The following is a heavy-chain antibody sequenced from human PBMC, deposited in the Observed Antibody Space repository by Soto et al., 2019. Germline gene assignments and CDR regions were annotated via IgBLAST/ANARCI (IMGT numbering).Heavy chain of an antibody. D-gene: IGHD3-10*01. Sequence: ASVKVSCKASGGTFSSYAISWVRQAPGQGLEWMGGIIPIFGTANYAQKFQGRVTITADKSTSTAYMELSSLRSEDTAVYYCARDKDTMVRGVTGWFDPWGQGTLVTVSS. CDR1: GGTFSSYA. CDR3: ARDKDTMVRGVTGWFDP. J-gene: IGHJ5*02. CDR2: IIPIFGTA. V-gene: IGHV1-69*06.